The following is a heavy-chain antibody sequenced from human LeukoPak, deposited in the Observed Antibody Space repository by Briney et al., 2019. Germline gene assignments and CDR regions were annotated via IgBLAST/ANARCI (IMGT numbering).Heavy chain of an antibody. CDR2: ISSSSSTI. V-gene: IGHV3-48*04. D-gene: IGHD3-10*01. J-gene: IGHJ4*02. Sequence: GGSLRLSCAASGFTFSSYSMNWVRQAPGKGLEWVSYISSSSSTIYYADSVKGRFTISRDNAKNSLYLQMNSLRAEDTAVYYCAREAPGIRGVINFDYWGQGTLVTVSS. CDR3: AREAPGIRGVINFDY. CDR1: GFTFSSYS.